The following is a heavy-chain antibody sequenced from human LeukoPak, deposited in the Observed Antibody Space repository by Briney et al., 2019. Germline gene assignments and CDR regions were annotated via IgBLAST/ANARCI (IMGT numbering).Heavy chain of an antibody. V-gene: IGHV4-34*01. Sequence: SETLSLTCAISGGSFSGYYWTWIRQPPGKGLEWIGEINHSGSANYNPSLKSRVTMSVDTSKNVFSLKLTSVTAADTAVYYCARAYYYDSSAAIDYWGQGILVTVSS. CDR3: ARAYYYDSSAAIDY. CDR2: INHSGSA. D-gene: IGHD3-22*01. CDR1: GGSFSGYY. J-gene: IGHJ4*02.